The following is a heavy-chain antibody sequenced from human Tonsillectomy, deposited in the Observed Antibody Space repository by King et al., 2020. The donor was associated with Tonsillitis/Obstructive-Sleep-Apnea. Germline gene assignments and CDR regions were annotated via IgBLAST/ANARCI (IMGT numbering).Heavy chain of an antibody. CDR2: MSSSSSTK. Sequence: VQLVESGGGLVQPGGSLRLSCAASGFTFSSYSMNWVRQAPGKGLEWVSYMSSSSSTKYYADSVKGRFTISRDNAKNSLYLQMNSLRDEDTAVYYCARAERYSSSWYDAFDIWGQGTMVTVSS. V-gene: IGHV3-48*02. CDR1: GFTFSSYS. D-gene: IGHD6-13*01. CDR3: ARAERYSSSWYDAFDI. J-gene: IGHJ3*02.